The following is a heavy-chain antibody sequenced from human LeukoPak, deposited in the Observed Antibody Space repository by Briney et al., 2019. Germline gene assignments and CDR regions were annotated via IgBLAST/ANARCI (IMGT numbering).Heavy chain of an antibody. CDR1: GDRFNSFG. V-gene: IGHV1-18*01. CDR3: ARKIAPGGTGLGCLDA. J-gene: IGHJ5*02. D-gene: IGHD1-26*01. CDR2: TSGYNGYT. Sequence: ASVTVSCKASGDRFNSFGISWVRQVPGQGLEWMGWTSGYNGYTKYSKNLLGRVPLTTDTSSSTAYMELRSLRSDDTAVYYCARKIAPGGTGLGCLDAWGQGTLSSSPQ.